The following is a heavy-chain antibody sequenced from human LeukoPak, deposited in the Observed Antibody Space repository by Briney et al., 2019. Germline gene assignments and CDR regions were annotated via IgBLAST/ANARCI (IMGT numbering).Heavy chain of an antibody. J-gene: IGHJ6*02. CDR3: VRYSYGLDV. Sequence: SQTLSLTCAISGDSVSSSSGAWNWIRQSPSRGLEWLGRTYYRSKWYNDFALSVKSRIIINPDTSKNQFSLQLNSVTPEDTAVYYCVRYSYGLDVWGQGTTVTVSS. V-gene: IGHV6-1*01. D-gene: IGHD4-17*01. CDR2: TYYRSKWYN. CDR1: GDSVSSSSGA.